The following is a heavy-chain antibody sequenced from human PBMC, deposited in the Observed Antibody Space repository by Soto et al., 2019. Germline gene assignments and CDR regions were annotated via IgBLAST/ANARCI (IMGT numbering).Heavy chain of an antibody. D-gene: IGHD6-13*01. J-gene: IGHJ3*02. CDR2: IYYSGST. Sequence: QLQLQESGPGLVKPSETLSLTCTVSGGSISSSSYYWGWIRQPPGKELEWIGSIYYSGSTYYNPSLKSRVTISVDTSKNQFSLKLSSVTAADTAVYYCARKIAAAGTTQVPFAFDIWGQGTMVTVSS. CDR3: ARKIAAAGTTQVPFAFDI. CDR1: GGSISSSSYY. V-gene: IGHV4-39*01.